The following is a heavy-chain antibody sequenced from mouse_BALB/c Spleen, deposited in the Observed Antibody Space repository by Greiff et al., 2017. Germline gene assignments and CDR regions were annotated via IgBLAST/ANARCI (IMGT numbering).Heavy chain of an antibody. CDR3: SGDRYAWFAY. D-gene: IGHD2-14*01. Sequence: VQLQQSGAELVRSGASVKLSCTASGFNIKDYYMHWVKQRPEQGLEWIGWIDPENGDTEYAPKFQGKATMTADTSSNTAYLQLSSLTSEDTAVYYCSGDRYAWFAYWGQGTLVTVSA. CDR1: GFNIKDYY. V-gene: IGHV14-4*02. J-gene: IGHJ3*01. CDR2: IDPENGDT.